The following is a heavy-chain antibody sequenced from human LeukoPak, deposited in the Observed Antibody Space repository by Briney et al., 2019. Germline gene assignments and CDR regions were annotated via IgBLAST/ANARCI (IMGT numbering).Heavy chain of an antibody. Sequence: SETLSLTCTVSGGSISSYYWSWIRQPPGKGLEWIGYIYYSGSTNYNPSLKSRVTISVDTSKNQFSLKLSSVTAADTAVYYCARLGVVPAAIPKGDYWGQGTLVTVSS. CDR2: IYYSGST. J-gene: IGHJ4*02. V-gene: IGHV4-59*01. CDR3: ARLGVVPAAIPKGDY. D-gene: IGHD2-2*02. CDR1: GGSISSYY.